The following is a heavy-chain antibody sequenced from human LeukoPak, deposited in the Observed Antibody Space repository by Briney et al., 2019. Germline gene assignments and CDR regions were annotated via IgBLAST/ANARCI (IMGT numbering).Heavy chain of an antibody. CDR1: GFTFSSHG. J-gene: IGHJ4*02. D-gene: IGHD3-9*01. Sequence: PGGSLRLSCAVSGFTFSSHGMHWVRKAPGKGLEWVATISGSGGTTYYVDPVKGRFTISRDNSKNTLYLQMNSLRAEDRAVYYCAKDYYDILTGQPLSFDYWGQGTLVTVSS. CDR2: ISGSGGTT. CDR3: AKDYYDILTGQPLSFDY. V-gene: IGHV3-23*01.